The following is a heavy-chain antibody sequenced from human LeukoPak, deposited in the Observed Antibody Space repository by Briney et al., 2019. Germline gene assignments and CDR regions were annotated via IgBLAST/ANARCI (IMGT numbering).Heavy chain of an antibody. D-gene: IGHD2-2*01. V-gene: IGHV1-2*02. CDR3: ARGGVVPVGYYYYGMDV. J-gene: IGHJ6*02. CDR1: GYSFTAFY. CDR2: INPNSGGT. Sequence: ASVKVSCKASGYSFTAFYIHWVRQAPGQGLEGMGWINPNSGGTNYAQKFQGRVTMTRDTSISTAYMELSRLRSDDTAVYYCARGGVVPVGYYYYGMDVWGQGTTVTVSS.